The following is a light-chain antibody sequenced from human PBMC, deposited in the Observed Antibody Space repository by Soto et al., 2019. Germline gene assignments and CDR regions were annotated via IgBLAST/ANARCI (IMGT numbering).Light chain of an antibody. CDR2: DTS. Sequence: QAVVTQAPSLTVSPGGTVTLTCGSSTGAVTGGHYPYWFQQKPGQAPRTLIYDTSSKHSWTPARFSGSLLGGKAALTLSGAQPEDEAEYYCLLSYSGASYVFGAGTKLTVL. CDR1: TGAVTGGHY. V-gene: IGLV7-46*01. CDR3: LLSYSGASYV. J-gene: IGLJ1*01.